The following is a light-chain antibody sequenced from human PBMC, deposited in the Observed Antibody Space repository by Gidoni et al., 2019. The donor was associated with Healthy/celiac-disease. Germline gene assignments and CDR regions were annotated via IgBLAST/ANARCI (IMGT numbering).Light chain of an antibody. V-gene: IGLV7-43*01. CDR1: TGAVTSGYY. CDR3: LLYYGGAQV. CDR2: RTS. Sequence: QTGGNQEPSLTVSTGGTVTLTCASSTGAVTSGYYPNWFQQKPGQAPRALIYRTSNNPSWIPARFSGSLLGGKAALTLSGVQPADEAEYYCLLYYGGAQVFGGGTKLTVL. J-gene: IGLJ3*02.